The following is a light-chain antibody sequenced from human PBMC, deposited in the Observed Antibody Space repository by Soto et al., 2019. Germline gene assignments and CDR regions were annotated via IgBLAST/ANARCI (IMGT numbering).Light chain of an antibody. CDR3: QSYDSSLSGVV. V-gene: IGLV1-40*01. Sequence: QSVLTQPPSVSGAPGQRVTISCTGSSSNIGAGYDVHWYQQLPGTAPKLLIYGNSNRPSGVPDQFSGSKSGTSASLVITGLQAEDEAVYYCQSYDSSLSGVVFGGGTQLTVL. J-gene: IGLJ2*01. CDR1: SSNIGAGYD. CDR2: GNS.